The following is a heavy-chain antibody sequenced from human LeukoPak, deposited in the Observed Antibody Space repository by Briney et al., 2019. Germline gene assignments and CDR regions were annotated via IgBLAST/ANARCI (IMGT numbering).Heavy chain of an antibody. D-gene: IGHD1-1*01. Sequence: ETLSLTCTVSGGSINTYYWSWIRQPPGKGLEWIGYLYNSGTTNYNPSLKSRVSISGDTSKNQFSLKLNSMTAADTAVYYCATRGVKTTRFDYWGQGILVTVSS. CDR3: ATRGVKTTRFDY. CDR2: LYNSGTT. CDR1: GGSINTYY. V-gene: IGHV4-59*01. J-gene: IGHJ4*02.